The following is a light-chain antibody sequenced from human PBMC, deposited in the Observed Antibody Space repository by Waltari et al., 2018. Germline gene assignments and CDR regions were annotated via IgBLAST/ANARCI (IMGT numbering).Light chain of an antibody. CDR1: ISNIGSTT. Sequence: QSVLTQPPSASGTPGQRVTISCSGSISNIGSTTVNWYQQVPGKAPTLLIYSNNQRPSVVPDRFSGSKSGTSASLAISGLQSEDEAHYYCAAWDDSLNGWVFGGGTKLTVL. V-gene: IGLV1-44*01. CDR2: SNN. CDR3: AAWDDSLNGWV. J-gene: IGLJ3*02.